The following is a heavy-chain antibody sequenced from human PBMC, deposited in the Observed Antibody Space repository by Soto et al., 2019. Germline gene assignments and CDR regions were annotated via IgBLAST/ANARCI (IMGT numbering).Heavy chain of an antibody. CDR1: GYTFTSYY. Sequence: ASVKVSCKASGYTFTSYYMHWVRQAPGQGLEWMGIINPSGGSTSYAQKFQGRVTMTRDTSTSTVYMELSSLRSEDTAVYYCAKDRLLTGSYFDNWGHGTLVTVSS. CDR2: INPSGGST. CDR3: AKDRLLTGSYFDN. V-gene: IGHV1-46*01. J-gene: IGHJ4*01. D-gene: IGHD1-20*01.